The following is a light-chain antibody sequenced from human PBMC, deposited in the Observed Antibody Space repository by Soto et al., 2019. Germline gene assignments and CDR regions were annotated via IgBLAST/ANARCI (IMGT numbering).Light chain of an antibody. CDR1: QGISNH. V-gene: IGKV1-9*01. CDR2: AAS. J-gene: IGKJ3*01. CDR3: QQLHNYPFT. Sequence: DIQLTQSPSFLSASVGDRVTITCRASQGISNHLAWYQQKPVKAPKLLIYAASTLQSGVPSRFSGSGSETEFTLTISSLQPKDFATYYCQQLHNYPFTFGPGTKVDIK.